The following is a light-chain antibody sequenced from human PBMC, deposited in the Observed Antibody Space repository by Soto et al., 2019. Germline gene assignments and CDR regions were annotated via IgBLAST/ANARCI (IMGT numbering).Light chain of an antibody. V-gene: IGKV1-5*03. CDR2: KAS. Sequence: DIQMTQSPSTLSASVGDSVTITCRASQSISSWLAWYQQKPGKAPKLLIHKASTLESGVPSRFRGSGSGTEVTLTISSLQPDDVATYYCQQYDSFSPWTFGHGTKVEIK. CDR3: QQYDSFSPWT. J-gene: IGKJ1*01. CDR1: QSISSW.